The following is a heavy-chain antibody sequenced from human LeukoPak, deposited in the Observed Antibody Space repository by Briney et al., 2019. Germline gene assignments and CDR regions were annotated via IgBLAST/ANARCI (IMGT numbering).Heavy chain of an antibody. D-gene: IGHD2-2*02. Sequence: GGSLRLSCAASGFTFSSYAMSWVRQAPGKGLEWVSAISRSGGSTAYADSVKGRFTISRDNSKTTLYLQMNSLRVEDTAVYYCAKDLWGFVEVAAILDSWGQGTLVTVSS. V-gene: IGHV3-23*01. CDR1: GFTFSSYA. CDR3: AKDLWGFVEVAAILDS. CDR2: ISRSGGST. J-gene: IGHJ4*02.